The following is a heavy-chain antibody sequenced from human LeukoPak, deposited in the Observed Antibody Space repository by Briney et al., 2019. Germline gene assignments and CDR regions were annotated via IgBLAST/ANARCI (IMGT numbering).Heavy chain of an antibody. CDR3: ARESEGGTGTSCPDY. D-gene: IGHD2-2*01. CDR1: GFIFSSDD. Sequence: PGGSLRLSCAASGFIFSSDDMHWVRQAPGKGLEWMAGIQSNGRNKYYVDSVKGRFAISRDNSKSTLYLQVNSLRVEDTALYYCARESEGGTGTSCPDYWGQGTLVTVSS. CDR2: IQSNGRNK. J-gene: IGHJ4*02. V-gene: IGHV3-33*05.